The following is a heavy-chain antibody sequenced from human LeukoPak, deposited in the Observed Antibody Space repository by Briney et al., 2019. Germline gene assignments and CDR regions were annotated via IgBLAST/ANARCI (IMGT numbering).Heavy chain of an antibody. Sequence: PGGTLRLSCAASGFTFSTYGMNWVRQAPGKGLEWVSGISPSGEITYYIDSVKGRFTISRDNSKYTVSLQMNSLRVDDTAVYYCARVGKSGWDFDHWGQGTLVTVSS. CDR2: ISPSGEIT. V-gene: IGHV3-23*01. CDR3: ARVGKSGWDFDH. J-gene: IGHJ4*02. D-gene: IGHD6-19*01. CDR1: GFTFSTYG.